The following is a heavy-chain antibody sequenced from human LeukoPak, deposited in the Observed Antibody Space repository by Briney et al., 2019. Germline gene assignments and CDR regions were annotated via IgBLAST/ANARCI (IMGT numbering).Heavy chain of an antibody. V-gene: IGHV4-59*08. D-gene: IGHD4-23*01. CDR3: ARHFADYGGNLRIDP. CDR1: GGSISGYY. J-gene: IGHJ5*02. CDR2: IYYSGST. Sequence: PSEALSLTCTVSGGSISGYYWSWIRQPPGKGLEWIGYIYYSGSTNYNPSLKSRVTISVDTSKNQFSLKLSSVTAADTAVYYCARHFADYGGNLRIDPWGQGTLVTVSS.